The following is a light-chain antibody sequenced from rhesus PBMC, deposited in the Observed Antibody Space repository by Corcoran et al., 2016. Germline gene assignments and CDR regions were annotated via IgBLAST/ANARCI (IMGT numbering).Light chain of an antibody. CDR1: QGITND. J-gene: IGKJ3*01. CDR2: EAS. CDR3: LQHNSYPFT. V-gene: IGKV1S13*01. Sequence: DIQMTQSPSSLSASVGDRVTITCRASQGITNDLAWYQPNPGETPKLLRCEASRLPRGIPSRFSGSGSGTEFTLTISSLQPEDFAAYYCLQHNSYPFTFGPGTKLDIK.